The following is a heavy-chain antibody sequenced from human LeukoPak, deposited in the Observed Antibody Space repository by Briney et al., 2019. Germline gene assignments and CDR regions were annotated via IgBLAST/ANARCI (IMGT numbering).Heavy chain of an antibody. CDR2: ISSSGSTI. Sequence: GGSLRLSCAASGFTFSSYEMNWVRQAPGKGLEWVSYISSSGSTIYYADSVKGRFTISRDNAKSSLCLQMNSLRAEDTAVYYCARDSSGYYPYYFDYWGQGTLVTVSS. D-gene: IGHD3-22*01. V-gene: IGHV3-48*03. CDR3: ARDSSGYYPYYFDY. J-gene: IGHJ4*02. CDR1: GFTFSSYE.